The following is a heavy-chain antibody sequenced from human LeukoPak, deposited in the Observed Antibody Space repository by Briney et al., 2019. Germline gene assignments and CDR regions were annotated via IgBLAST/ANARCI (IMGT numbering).Heavy chain of an antibody. D-gene: IGHD3-10*01. V-gene: IGHV4-38-2*02. J-gene: IGHJ3*02. Sequence: SETLSLTCTVSGYSISSGYYWGWIRQPPGKGLEWIGNVYYSGNTYYNPSLKSRVTISVDTSKNQFSLRLNSVAAADTAVYYCAKSNGYGLIDIWGQGTMVTVSS. CDR3: AKSNGYGLIDI. CDR2: VYYSGNT. CDR1: GYSISSGYY.